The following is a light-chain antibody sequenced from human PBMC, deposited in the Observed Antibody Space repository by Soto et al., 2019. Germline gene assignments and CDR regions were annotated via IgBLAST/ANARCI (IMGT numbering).Light chain of an antibody. CDR1: QSVSNN. Sequence: ILMTQSPATLSVSPGERATLSCRASQSVSNNLAGYQQKPGQAPRLLIYDASTRATSIPARFSGSGSGTEFTLTISGLQAEDFAVYYCQQYNIWSPWTFGQGTKVEVK. CDR3: QQYNIWSPWT. CDR2: DAS. J-gene: IGKJ1*01. V-gene: IGKV3-15*01.